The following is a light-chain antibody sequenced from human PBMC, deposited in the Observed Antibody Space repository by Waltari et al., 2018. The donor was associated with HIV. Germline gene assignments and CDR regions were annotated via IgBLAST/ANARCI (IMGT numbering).Light chain of an antibody. CDR1: QSLQHSNGHNY. CDR3: MHGQQTPV. V-gene: IGKV2-28*01. CDR2: LSS. Sequence: DIAMIQSPDYLAVRLGVAVSISCRSGQSLQHSNGHNYLDWYVQSPGQAPQLLIYLSSRRASGVPDRIAGSGSGRNCILKSSRVEAEDVGVYYCMHGQQTPVFGQGTKVEVK. J-gene: IGKJ1*01.